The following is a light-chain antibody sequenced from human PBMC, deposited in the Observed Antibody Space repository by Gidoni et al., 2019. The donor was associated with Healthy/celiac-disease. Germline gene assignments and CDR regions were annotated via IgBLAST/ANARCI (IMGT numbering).Light chain of an antibody. CDR2: EVS. J-gene: IGLJ2*01. V-gene: IGLV2-14*01. CDR3: SSYTSSSIVV. Sequence: QSALTQPASVSGAPGQSITISCTGTSSDVGGYHYVSWYQQLPGKAPKLMIYEVSNRPSGVSNRFSGSKSGNTASLTISGLQAEDEADYYCSSYTSSSIVVFGGGTKLTVL. CDR1: SSDVGGYHY.